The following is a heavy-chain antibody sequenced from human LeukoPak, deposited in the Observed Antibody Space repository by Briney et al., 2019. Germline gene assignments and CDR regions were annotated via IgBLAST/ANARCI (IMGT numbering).Heavy chain of an antibody. J-gene: IGHJ4*02. Sequence: GGSLRLSCAASGFTFSSFSMNWVRQAPGKGLEWVSSISSRSTYIYYADSVRGRFTISRDNAKHSLYLQLNSLRADDTAVYYCARVPSDIVVVEPATPAFWGQGTLLTVSS. CDR3: ARVPSDIVVVEPATPAF. CDR2: ISSRSTYI. D-gene: IGHD2-15*01. CDR1: GFTFSSFS. V-gene: IGHV3-21*01.